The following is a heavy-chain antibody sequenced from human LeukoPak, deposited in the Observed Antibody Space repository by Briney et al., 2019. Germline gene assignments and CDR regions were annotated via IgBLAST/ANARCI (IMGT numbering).Heavy chain of an antibody. Sequence: SETLSLTCSVSGDSISFHFWSWIRQPPGKGLEWVGHTYYGGSTDYNPSLASRVTVSADTSKNQFSLKLSSVTAADTAVYYCATLGRAAGNAFDIWGQGTVVIVSS. D-gene: IGHD1-26*01. V-gene: IGHV4-59*11. CDR1: GDSISFHF. CDR3: ATLGRAAGNAFDI. CDR2: TYYGGST. J-gene: IGHJ3*02.